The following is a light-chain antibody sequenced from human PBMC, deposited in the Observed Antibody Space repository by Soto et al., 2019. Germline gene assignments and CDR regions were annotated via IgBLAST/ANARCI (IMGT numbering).Light chain of an antibody. Sequence: DIVWTQSPGTLSLSPGERATLSCRASQSVSSSYLAWYQQKPGQAPRLLIYGASSRATGIPDRFSGSGSGTDFTLTISRLEPEDCAVYYCQQYGSSPGWTFGQGNQVEIK. CDR2: GAS. CDR1: QSVSSSY. J-gene: IGKJ1*01. CDR3: QQYGSSPGWT. V-gene: IGKV3-20*01.